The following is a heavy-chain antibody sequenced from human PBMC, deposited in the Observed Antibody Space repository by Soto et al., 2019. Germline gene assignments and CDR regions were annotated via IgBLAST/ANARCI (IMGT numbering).Heavy chain of an antibody. CDR1: GVPVSSDAYY. Sequence: SVTMSLTCPVSGVPVSSDAYYGSWIRQHPGKGLEWIGNIYHTGSTYYSPSLKSRVVISLDTSNNQFSLTLTSVTAADTAVYYCARYRFSGNKWSKFDDWGHGTLVTVSS. CDR2: IYHTGST. CDR3: ARYRFSGNKWSKFDD. J-gene: IGHJ4*01. V-gene: IGHV4-31*03. D-gene: IGHD3-16*02.